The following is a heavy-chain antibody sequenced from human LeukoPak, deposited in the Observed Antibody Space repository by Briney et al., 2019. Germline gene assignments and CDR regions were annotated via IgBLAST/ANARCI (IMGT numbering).Heavy chain of an antibody. CDR3: ARQYSSGWPWFDP. J-gene: IGHJ5*02. V-gene: IGHV4-39*01. D-gene: IGHD6-19*01. Sequence: SETLSLTCSISGDSITTNSYWWGWIRQSPGKGLEWIGSIYSSGNSYYNPSLKTRATISPDTSKNQFSLKLSSVTAADAAVYYCARQYSSGWPWFDPWGQGTLVTVSS. CDR2: IYSSGNS. CDR1: GDSITTNSYW.